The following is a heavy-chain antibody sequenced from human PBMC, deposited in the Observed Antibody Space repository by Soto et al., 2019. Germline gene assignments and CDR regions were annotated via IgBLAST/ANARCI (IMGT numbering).Heavy chain of an antibody. CDR3: ARVAGSVGADFDY. D-gene: IGHD1-26*01. CDR2: IKQDGSEK. J-gene: IGHJ4*02. Sequence: EVRLVESGGGLVQPGGSLRLSCAASGFTFSSYWMSWVRQAPGKGLEWVANIKQDGSEKYYVDSVKGRFTISRDNAKNTMYLQMKSLRAEDTAVYYCARVAGSVGADFDYWGQGTLVTVSS. CDR1: GFTFSSYW. V-gene: IGHV3-7*01.